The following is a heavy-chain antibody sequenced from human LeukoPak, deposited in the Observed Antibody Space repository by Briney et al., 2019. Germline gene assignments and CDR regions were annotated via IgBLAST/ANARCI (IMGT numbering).Heavy chain of an antibody. CDR1: GGSFSGYY. CDR3: ARLGYYYDSSDY. D-gene: IGHD3-22*01. Sequence: SETLSLTCAVYGGSFSGYYWSWIRQPPGKGLEWIGEINHSGSTNYNPSLKSRVTISVDTSKNQFSLKPSSVTAADTAVYYCARLGYYYDSSDYWGQGTLVTVSS. V-gene: IGHV4-34*01. CDR2: INHSGST. J-gene: IGHJ4*02.